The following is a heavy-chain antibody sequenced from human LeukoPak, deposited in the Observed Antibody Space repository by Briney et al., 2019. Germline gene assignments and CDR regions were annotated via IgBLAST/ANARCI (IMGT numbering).Heavy chain of an antibody. D-gene: IGHD2-21*02. CDR1: GGSISSGSYY. V-gene: IGHV4-61*02. Sequence: SETLSLTCAVSGGSISSGSYYWSWIRQPAGKGLEWIVRIYTSGSTNYNPSLKSRVTISVDTSKNQFSLKLSSVTAADTAVYYCARENRYCGGDCSPGWFDPWGQGTLVTVSS. CDR2: IYTSGST. CDR3: ARENRYCGGDCSPGWFDP. J-gene: IGHJ5*02.